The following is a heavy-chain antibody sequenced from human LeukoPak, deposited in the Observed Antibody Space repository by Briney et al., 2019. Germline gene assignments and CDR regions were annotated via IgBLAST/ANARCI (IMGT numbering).Heavy chain of an antibody. CDR2: IIPIFGTA. V-gene: IGHV1-69*06. J-gene: IGHJ4*02. CDR1: GGTFSSYA. D-gene: IGHD6-19*01. Sequence: ASVKVSCKASGGTFSSYAISWVRQAPGQGLEWMGGIIPIFGTANYAQKFQGRVTITADKSTSTAYMELSSLRSEDTAVYYCALSYSSGWYGVFDYWGQGTLVTVSS. CDR3: ALSYSSGWYGVFDY.